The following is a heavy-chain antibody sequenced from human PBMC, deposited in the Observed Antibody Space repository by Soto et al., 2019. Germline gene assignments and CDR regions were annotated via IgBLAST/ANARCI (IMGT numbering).Heavy chain of an antibody. CDR3: AREWGGAPYFEY. V-gene: IGHV4-31*03. Sequence: QVQLQESGPGLVKPSQTLTLTCTFSGLSVNSGVFYWTWIRQHPGKGLEWIGNIHKSGDTQYNPSLKSRTSISLDTSNNQFFLHLTSVTAADTAVSYCAREWGGAPYFEYWGQGALVTVSS. J-gene: IGHJ4*02. D-gene: IGHD1-26*01. CDR2: IHKSGDT. CDR1: GLSVNSGVFY.